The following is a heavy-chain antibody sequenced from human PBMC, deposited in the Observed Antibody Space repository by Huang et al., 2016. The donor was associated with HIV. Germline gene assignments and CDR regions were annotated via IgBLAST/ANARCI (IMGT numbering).Heavy chain of an antibody. CDR1: GFTFSGYA. D-gene: IGHD3-16*01. CDR3: ARRVNTFRPASNWLDP. J-gene: IGHJ5*02. V-gene: IGHV3-48*03. Sequence: EVQLVESGGGLVKRGGSLRLSCAASGFTFSGYAMNWVRQAPGQGIWGGAYIDSSGSSTYYSTTVKDRLTSSRDKAKKTLFLQMKGLRADETAVYYCARRVNTFRPASNWLDPWGQGTLVTVSS. CDR2: IDSSGSST.